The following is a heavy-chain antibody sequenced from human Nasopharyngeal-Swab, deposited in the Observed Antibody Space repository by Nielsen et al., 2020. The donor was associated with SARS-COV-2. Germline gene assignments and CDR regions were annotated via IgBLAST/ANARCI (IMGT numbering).Heavy chain of an antibody. D-gene: IGHD1-26*01. CDR3: TTVAGSYGRFDY. Sequence: SVKVSCKASGYTFTSYAISWVRQAPGQGLEWMGGIIPIFGTANYAQKFQGRVTITADKSTSTAYMELSSLTSEDTAVYYCTTVAGSYGRFDYWGQGTLVTVSS. CDR2: IIPIFGTA. CDR1: GYTFTSYA. J-gene: IGHJ4*02. V-gene: IGHV1-69*06.